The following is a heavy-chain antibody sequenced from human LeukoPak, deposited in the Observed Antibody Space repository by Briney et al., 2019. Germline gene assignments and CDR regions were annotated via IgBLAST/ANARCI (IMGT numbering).Heavy chain of an antibody. CDR3: ARDEISGYFVY. J-gene: IGHJ4*02. CDR1: GFAFSNYW. D-gene: IGHD1-26*01. Sequence: GGSLSRSSADSGFAFSNYWMSWVRQAPGRGQEWLANIKEDGSMKQYVDSVRGRFTISRDNAKRSLYLQMSSLKAEDSAVYYCARDEISGYFVYWGQGTLVTVSS. V-gene: IGHV3-7*01. CDR2: IKEDGSMK.